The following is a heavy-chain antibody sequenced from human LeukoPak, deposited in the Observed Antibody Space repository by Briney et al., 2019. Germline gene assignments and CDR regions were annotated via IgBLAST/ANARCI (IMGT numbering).Heavy chain of an antibody. CDR2: ISTTGSTI. D-gene: IGHD4-17*01. CDR3: ARGDDYGDNSFDY. CDR1: GFTFSGPE. J-gene: IGHJ4*02. Sequence: GGSLRLSCAASGFTFSGPEMNWVRQAPGKGLEWVSYISTTGSTIYYADSVKGRFTISRDNAKNSLYLQMSSLRAEDTAVYYCARGDDYGDNSFDYWDQGTLVTVSS. V-gene: IGHV3-48*03.